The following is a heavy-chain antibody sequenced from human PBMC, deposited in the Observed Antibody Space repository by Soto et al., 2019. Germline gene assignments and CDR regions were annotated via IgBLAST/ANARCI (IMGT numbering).Heavy chain of an antibody. CDR1: GGSISSSSYY. CDR2: IYYSGST. D-gene: IGHD3-10*01. V-gene: IGHV4-39*01. CDR3: ARRGSGSYSDY. Sequence: QLQLQESGAGRVKPSETLSLTCTVSGGSISSSSYYWGWIRQPPGKGLEWIGSIYYSGSTYYNPSLKSRVTISVDTSKNQFSLKLSSVTAADTAVYYCARRGSGSYSDYWGQGTLVTVSS. J-gene: IGHJ4*02.